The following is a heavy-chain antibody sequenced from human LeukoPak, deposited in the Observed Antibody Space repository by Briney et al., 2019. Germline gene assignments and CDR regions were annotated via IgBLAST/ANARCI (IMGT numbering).Heavy chain of an antibody. J-gene: IGHJ4*02. CDR2: IRYDGSNK. D-gene: IGHD2-2*02. CDR3: AKDRAYCSSTSCYRDY. V-gene: IGHV3-30*02. CDR1: GFTFSSYG. Sequence: GGSLRLSCAASGFTFSSYGMHWVRQAPGKGLEWVAFIRYDGSNKYYADSVKGRFTISRDNSKNTLYLQMNSLRAEDTAVYYCAKDRAYCSSTSCYRDYWGQGTLVTVSS.